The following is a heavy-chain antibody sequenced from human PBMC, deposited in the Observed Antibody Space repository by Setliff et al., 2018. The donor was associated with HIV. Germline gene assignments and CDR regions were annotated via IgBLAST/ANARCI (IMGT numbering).Heavy chain of an antibody. J-gene: IGHJ5*02. Sequence: SETLSLTCAVSGASFSDYYWSWIRQPPGKGLEWIGEIFHSGSTTYNPSLKSRVTISVDMSKNQFSLNLSSVTAADTAVYYCARLLRSGYSTTWYEGGAAWWFDPWGQGTLVTVSS. CDR2: IFHSGST. D-gene: IGHD6-13*01. CDR3: ARLLRSGYSTTWYEGGAAWWFDP. V-gene: IGHV4-34*12. CDR1: GASFSDYY.